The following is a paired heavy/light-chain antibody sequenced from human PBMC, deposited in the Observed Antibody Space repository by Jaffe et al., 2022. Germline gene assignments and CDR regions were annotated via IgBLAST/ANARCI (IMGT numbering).Light chain of an antibody. CDR2: WAS. CDR1: QSVLYSSNNKSY. J-gene: IGKJ1*01. Sequence: DIVMTQSPDSLAVSLGERATINCKSSQSVLYSSNNKSYLAWYQQKPGQPPKLLIYWASTRESGVPDRFSGSGSGTDFTLTISNLQAEDVAVYYCQQYYTMSRAFGQGTKVEIK. CDR3: QQYYTMSRA. V-gene: IGKV4-1*01.
Heavy chain of an antibody. V-gene: IGHV4-59*01. J-gene: IGHJ4*02. CDR3: ARGKEGIAVALDF. CDR2: IYYNGNT. Sequence: QVQLQESGPGLVKPSETLSLTCTVSGGSIRNYYWSWIRQPPGKGLQWISYIYYNGNTNYNPSLKSRVTISVDTSKNQFSLKLSSVTAADTAVYYCARGKEGIAVALDFWGQGTLVTVSS. CDR1: GGSIRNYY. D-gene: IGHD6-19*01.